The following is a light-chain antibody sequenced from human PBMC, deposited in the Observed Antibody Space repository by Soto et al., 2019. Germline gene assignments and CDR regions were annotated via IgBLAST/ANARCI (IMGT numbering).Light chain of an antibody. CDR2: DVS. CDR1: SNDVGDYNY. J-gene: IGLJ3*02. V-gene: IGLV2-14*03. Sequence: QSALTQPASVSGSPGQSITIPCTGTSNDVGDYNYVSWYQQHPGKAPRLIIFDVSHRPSGVSTRFSGSKSDNTASLTISGLQAEGEADYYFNAYPRHSTQVFGGGTKLTVL. CDR3: NAYPRHSTQV.